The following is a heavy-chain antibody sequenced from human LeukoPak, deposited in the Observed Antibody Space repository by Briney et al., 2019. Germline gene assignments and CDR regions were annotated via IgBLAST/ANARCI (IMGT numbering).Heavy chain of an antibody. CDR1: GFTVSTVY. CDR3: AREIGQLGGAFDI. Sequence: GGSLRLSCAASGFTVSTVYMTWVRQAPGKGLEWVSVIYGGPTAFYADSVKDRFTISRDNPKNTLNLQMNSLRSEDTAVYYCAREIGQLGGAFDIWGQGTMVTVSS. J-gene: IGHJ3*02. CDR2: IYGGPTA. D-gene: IGHD7-27*01. V-gene: IGHV3-53*01.